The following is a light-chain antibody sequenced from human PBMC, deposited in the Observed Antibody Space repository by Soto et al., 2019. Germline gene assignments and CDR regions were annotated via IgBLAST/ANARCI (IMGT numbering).Light chain of an antibody. J-gene: IGKJ4*01. CDR2: AAS. Sequence: DIQMTQSPSSLSASVGDRVTITCRASQIFNNYLNWYQQKPGKAPKLLIDAASNLQSGVPSRFSGGGSGTDFTLTITSLQPEDFATYYCQQSYTAPLTFGGGTEVEIK. V-gene: IGKV1-39*01. CDR3: QQSYTAPLT. CDR1: QIFNNY.